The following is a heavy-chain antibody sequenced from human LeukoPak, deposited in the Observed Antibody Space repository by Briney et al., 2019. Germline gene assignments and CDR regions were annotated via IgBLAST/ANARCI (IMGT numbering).Heavy chain of an antibody. D-gene: IGHD5-12*01. CDR3: ARTFERSEREVAGGIDY. CDR1: GFTFSSYS. Sequence: GGSLRLSCAASGFTFSSYSMNWVRQAPGKGLEWVSSISSSSSYIYYADSVKGRFTISRDNAKNSLYLQMNSLRAEDTAVYYCARTFERSEREVAGGIDYWGQGTLVTVSS. V-gene: IGHV3-21*01. CDR2: ISSSSSYI. J-gene: IGHJ4*02.